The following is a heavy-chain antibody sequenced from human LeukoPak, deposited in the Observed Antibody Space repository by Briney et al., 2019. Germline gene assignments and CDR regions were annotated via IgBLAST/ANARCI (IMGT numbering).Heavy chain of an antibody. J-gene: IGHJ5*02. Sequence: SETLSLTCTVSGGSISSSSYYWGWIRQPPGKGLEWIGSIYYSGSTYYNPSLKSRVTISVDTSKNQFSLKLSSVTAADTAVYYCARFAVDNWFDPRGQGTLVTVSS. V-gene: IGHV4-39*01. CDR1: GGSISSSSYY. CDR3: ARFAVDNWFDP. CDR2: IYYSGST.